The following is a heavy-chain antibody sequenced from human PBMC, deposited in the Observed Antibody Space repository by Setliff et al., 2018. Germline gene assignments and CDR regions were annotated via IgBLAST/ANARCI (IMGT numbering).Heavy chain of an antibody. J-gene: IGHJ5*02. V-gene: IGHV3-7*03. Sequence: GGSLRLSCAASGFTFINYWMSWVRQAPGTGLEWLANIKQDGSEKFYVDSVKGRFTISRDNAKNSLYLQMNSLRAEDTAVYYCAKREIIAVTRWFDPWGQGTLVTVSS. CDR3: AKREIIAVTRWFDP. CDR1: GFTFINYW. D-gene: IGHD2-15*01. CDR2: IKQDGSEK.